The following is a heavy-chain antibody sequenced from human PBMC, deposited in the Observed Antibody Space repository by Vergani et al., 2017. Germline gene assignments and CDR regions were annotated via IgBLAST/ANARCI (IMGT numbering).Heavy chain of an antibody. CDR1: GDSITNGGFS. V-gene: IGHV4-30-2*01. CDR2: IFPSGNS. CDR3: GRVADFYGLGSRLLDL. D-gene: IGHD3-10*01. J-gene: IGHJ5*02. Sequence: QLQLQESGSGLVKPSQTLSLTCAVPGDSITNGGFSWNWIRQPPGKGPEWIGYIFPSGNSDYNPSLKNRVSISLDKSKNQFSLKLNSVTAADTAVYYCGRVADFYGLGSRLLDLWGQGILVTVSS.